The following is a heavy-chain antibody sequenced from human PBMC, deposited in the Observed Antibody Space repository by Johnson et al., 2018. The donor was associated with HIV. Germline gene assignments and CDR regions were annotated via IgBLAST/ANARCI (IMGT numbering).Heavy chain of an antibody. V-gene: IGHV3-30*02. CDR1: GFTFSNYG. Sequence: QVQLVESGGGLVQPGGSLRLSCVASGFTFSNYGMHWVRQAPGKGLEWVAFIRYDGSNKYYADSVKGRFTISRDNSKNTLYLQMNSLRAEDTAVYYCANIAVVYAFDIWGQGTIVTVSS. J-gene: IGHJ3*02. D-gene: IGHD6-19*01. CDR2: IRYDGSNK. CDR3: ANIAVVYAFDI.